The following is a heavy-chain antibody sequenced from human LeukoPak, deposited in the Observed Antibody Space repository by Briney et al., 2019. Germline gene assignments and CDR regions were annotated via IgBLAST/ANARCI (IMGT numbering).Heavy chain of an antibody. CDR2: ISGSGGST. V-gene: IGHV3-23*01. Sequence: GGSLRLSCAASGFTFSSYAMSWVRQAPGKGLEWVSAISGSGGSTYYADSVKGRFTISRDNSKNTLYLQMNSLRAEDTAVYYCAKDSLSGYTLNYFDYWGQGTLVTVSS. CDR1: GFTFSSYA. D-gene: IGHD3-22*01. CDR3: AKDSLSGYTLNYFDY. J-gene: IGHJ4*02.